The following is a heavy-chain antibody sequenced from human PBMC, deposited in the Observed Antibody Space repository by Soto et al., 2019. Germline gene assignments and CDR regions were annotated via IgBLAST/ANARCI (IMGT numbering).Heavy chain of an antibody. CDR1: GGSISSYY. J-gene: IGHJ4*02. CDR2: IYTSGST. CDR3: ERESGSSGWLNNFDY. Sequence: SETLSLTCTVSGGSISSYYWSWIRQPAGKGLEWIGRIYTSGSTNYNPSLKSRVTMSVDTSKNQFSLKLSSVTAADTAVYYCERESGSSGWLNNFDYWGQGTLVTVSS. V-gene: IGHV4-4*07. D-gene: IGHD6-19*01.